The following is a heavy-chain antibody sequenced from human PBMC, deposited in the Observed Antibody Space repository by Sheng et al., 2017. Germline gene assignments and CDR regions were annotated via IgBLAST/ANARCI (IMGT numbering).Heavy chain of an antibody. V-gene: IGHV1-69*05. J-gene: IGHJ6*03. D-gene: IGHD4-17*01. CDR1: GGTFSSYA. Sequence: QVQLVQSGAEVKKPGSSVKVSCKASGGTFSSYAISWVRQAPGQGLEWMGGIIPIFGTANYAQKFQGRVTITTDESTSTAYMELSSLRSEDTAVYYCARDGDYGDYGYYYYMDVWGKGTTVTVSS. CDR3: ARDGDYGDYGYYYYMDV. CDR2: IIPIFGTA.